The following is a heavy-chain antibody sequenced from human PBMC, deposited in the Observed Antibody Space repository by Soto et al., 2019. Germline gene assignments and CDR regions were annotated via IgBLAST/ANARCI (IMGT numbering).Heavy chain of an antibody. Sequence: HEHLVRSGAEVKRPGASLKVSCKASGYSFTGYYIHWVRQAPGQGLEWMGWINPDSGATNYAQNFQGRVTLTSDTPISTASMDLTSLTSDDTAVYYCARGDYGTGGYPFPYFDYWGQGTLVIVSS. CDR3: ARGDYGTGGYPFPYFDY. CDR1: GYSFTGYY. J-gene: IGHJ4*02. D-gene: IGHD2-8*02. V-gene: IGHV1-2*02. CDR2: INPDSGAT.